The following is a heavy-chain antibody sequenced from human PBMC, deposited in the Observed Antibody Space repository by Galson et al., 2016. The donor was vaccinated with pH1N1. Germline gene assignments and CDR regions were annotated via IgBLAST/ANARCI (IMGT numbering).Heavy chain of an antibody. CDR1: GFSFSDYY. J-gene: IGHJ5*02. Sequence: SLRLSCAASGFSFSDYYMSWIRQAPGKGLDWVSGISAGGDDTFYAHAVRGRFTISRDNSKKTLYLQMNSLTAVDTAIYYCAKGGAIGPNYNDGEVSSWGQGALVTVSS. CDR3: AKGGAIGPNYNDGEVSS. CDR2: ISAGGDDT. D-gene: IGHD5-18*01. V-gene: IGHV3-11*05.